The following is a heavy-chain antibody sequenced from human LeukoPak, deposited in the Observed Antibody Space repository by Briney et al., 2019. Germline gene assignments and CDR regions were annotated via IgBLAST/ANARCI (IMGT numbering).Heavy chain of an antibody. V-gene: IGHV3-53*01. CDR2: IYSGGST. CDR1: EFSVGSNY. J-gene: IGHJ4*02. D-gene: IGHD6-13*01. Sequence: SGGSLRLSCAASEFSVGSNYMTWVRQAPGKGLEWVSLIYSGGSTYYADSVKGRFTVSRDNSKNTLFLQMNSLRAEDTAVYYCAKVPTYSSSWYAFYFDYWGQGTLVTVSS. CDR3: AKVPTYSSSWYAFYFDY.